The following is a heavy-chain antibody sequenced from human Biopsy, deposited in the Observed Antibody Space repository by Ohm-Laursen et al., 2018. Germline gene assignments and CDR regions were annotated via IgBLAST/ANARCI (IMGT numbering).Heavy chain of an antibody. CDR2: IIPILRTT. V-gene: IGHV1-69*04. D-gene: IGHD5-24*01. CDR3: ATDADGYYTEFDF. J-gene: IGHJ4*02. Sequence: SVKVSCKAPTGTFNSYGIIWVRQAPGQGLEWMGRIIPILRTTAYAQRFQGRVALTADKSTGTAYMELNRLISDDTAVYYCATDADGYYTEFDFWGQGTLITVSS. CDR1: TGTFNSYG.